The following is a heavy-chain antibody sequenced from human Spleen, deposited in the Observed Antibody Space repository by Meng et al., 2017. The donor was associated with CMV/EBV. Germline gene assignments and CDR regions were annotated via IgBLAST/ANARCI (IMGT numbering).Heavy chain of an antibody. CDR1: GYSFTAYY. CDR3: ARVTPTRLVDY. CDR2: INPDNGFT. V-gene: IGHV1-2*02. J-gene: IGHJ4*02. D-gene: IGHD3-9*01. Sequence: ASVKVSCKASGYSFTAYYMHWVRQAPGQGLQWMGWINPDNGFTNYAQRFQGRVTMTTDTSTSTAYMELRSLRSDDTAVYYCARVTPTRLVDYWGQGTLVTVSS.